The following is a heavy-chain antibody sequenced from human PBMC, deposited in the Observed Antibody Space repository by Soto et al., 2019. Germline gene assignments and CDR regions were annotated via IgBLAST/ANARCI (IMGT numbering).Heavy chain of an antibody. CDR2: IDPSDSYT. CDR3: ARLYYDFWSGYYGINDY. CDR1: RYSFPSYG. Sequence: PGESQKISCKGSRYSFPSYGSRWVRQMTGNGLEWMGRIDPSDSYTNYSPSFQGHVTISADKSISTAYLQWSSLKASDTAMYYCARLYYDFWSGYYGINDYWGQGTLVTVSS. J-gene: IGHJ4*02. D-gene: IGHD3-3*01. V-gene: IGHV5-10-1*01.